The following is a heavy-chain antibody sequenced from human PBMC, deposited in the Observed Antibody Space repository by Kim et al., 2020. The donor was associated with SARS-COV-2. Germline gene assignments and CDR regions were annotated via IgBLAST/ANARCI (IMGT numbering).Heavy chain of an antibody. CDR3: ARGPGVTMVRGVIDDY. CDR1: GGSFSGYY. D-gene: IGHD3-10*01. CDR2: INHSGST. J-gene: IGHJ4*02. Sequence: SETLSLTCAVYGGSFSGYYWSWIRQPPGKGLEWIGEINHSGSTNYNPSLKSRVTISVDTSKNQFSLKLSSVTAADTAVYYCARGPGVTMVRGVIDDYWGQGTLVTVSS. V-gene: IGHV4-34*01.